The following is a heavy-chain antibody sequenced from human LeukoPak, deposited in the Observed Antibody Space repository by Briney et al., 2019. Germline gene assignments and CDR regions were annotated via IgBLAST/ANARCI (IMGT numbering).Heavy chain of an antibody. CDR1: GFTFSSHW. Sequence: GGSLRLSCAASGFTFSSHWMTWVRQAPGKGLEWVATTNQDVSQKYYVDSVKGRFTISRDNAENSLYLQMNSLRVEDTAVYYCARAPTVLVGYCSSSSCQADYWGQGTLVTVSS. V-gene: IGHV3-7*01. CDR2: TNQDVSQK. D-gene: IGHD2-2*01. CDR3: ARAPTVLVGYCSSSSCQADY. J-gene: IGHJ4*02.